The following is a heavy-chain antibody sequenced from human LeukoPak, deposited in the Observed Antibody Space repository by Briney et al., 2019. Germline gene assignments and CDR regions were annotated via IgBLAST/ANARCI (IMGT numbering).Heavy chain of an antibody. Sequence: GGSLRLSCAASGFTFSSYSMNWVRQAPGKGLEWVSSISSSSSYIYYADSVKGRFTISRDNDKNSLYLKMNSLRAEDTAVYYCAKDQVDTAMALFYFDYWGQGTLVTVSS. J-gene: IGHJ4*02. D-gene: IGHD5-18*01. V-gene: IGHV3-21*01. CDR2: ISSSSSYI. CDR3: AKDQVDTAMALFYFDY. CDR1: GFTFSSYS.